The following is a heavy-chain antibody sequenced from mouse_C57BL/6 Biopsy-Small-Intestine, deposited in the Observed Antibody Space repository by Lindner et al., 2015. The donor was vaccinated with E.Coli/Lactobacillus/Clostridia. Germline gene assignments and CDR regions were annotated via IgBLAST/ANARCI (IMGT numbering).Heavy chain of an antibody. D-gene: IGHD2-4*01. CDR1: GYTFTSHD. CDR3: ARWTYDYDEGWYFDV. J-gene: IGHJ1*03. Sequence: VQLQESGPDLVKPGASVKLSCKASGYTFTSHDINWVKQRPGQGLEWIGWIYPREGSTKYNEKFKGKATLTVDTSSSTANMELHSLTSEDFAVYFCARWTYDYDEGWYFDVWGTGTTVTVSS. V-gene: IGHV1-85*01. CDR2: IYPREGST.